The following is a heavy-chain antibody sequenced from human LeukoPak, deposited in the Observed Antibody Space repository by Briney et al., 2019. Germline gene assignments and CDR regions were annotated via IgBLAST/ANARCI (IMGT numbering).Heavy chain of an antibody. CDR1: GGSISSGGYY. CDR3: ARGRLIAAAPPGDY. D-gene: IGHD6-13*01. J-gene: IGHJ4*02. Sequence: PSETLSLTCTVSGGSISSGGYYWSWIRQPPGKGLEWIGYIYHSGSTYYNPSLKSRVTISVDRSKNQFSLKLSSVTAADTAVYYCARGRLIAAAPPGDYWGQGTLVTVSS. V-gene: IGHV4-30-2*01. CDR2: IYHSGST.